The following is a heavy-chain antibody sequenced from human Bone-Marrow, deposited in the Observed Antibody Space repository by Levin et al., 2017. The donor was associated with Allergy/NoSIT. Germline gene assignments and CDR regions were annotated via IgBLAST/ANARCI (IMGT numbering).Heavy chain of an antibody. CDR3: ASLSYYYGAGTHPDEDY. V-gene: IGHV4-30-4*01. Sequence: SETLSLTCSVSGASITSGDHYWSWIRQSPGTGLEWIGYIYYSGSTYYNPSLMTRITISLDPSKNHFSLKLRSVTVADTAVYYCASLSYYYGAGTHPDEDYWGQGALVIVSS. D-gene: IGHD3-10*01. J-gene: IGHJ4*02. CDR1: GASITSGDHY. CDR2: IYYSGST.